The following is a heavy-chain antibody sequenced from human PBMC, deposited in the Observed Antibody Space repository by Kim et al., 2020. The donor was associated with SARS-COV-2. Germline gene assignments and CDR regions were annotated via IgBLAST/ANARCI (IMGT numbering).Heavy chain of an antibody. V-gene: IGHV1-69*13. CDR1: GGTFSSYA. D-gene: IGHD6-13*01. J-gene: IGHJ4*02. CDR2: IIPIFGTE. Sequence: SVKVSCKASGGTFSSYAISWVRQAPGQGLEWMGGIIPIFGTENYAQKFQGRVTITADESTSTAYMELSSLRSEDTAVYYCAGGYSSSWHFDYWGQGTLVTVSS. CDR3: AGGYSSSWHFDY.